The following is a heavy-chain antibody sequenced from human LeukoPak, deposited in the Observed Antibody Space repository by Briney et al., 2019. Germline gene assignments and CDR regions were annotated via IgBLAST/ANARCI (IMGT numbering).Heavy chain of an antibody. CDR1: GFTFSSYT. J-gene: IGHJ4*02. D-gene: IGHD3-22*01. V-gene: IGHV3-48*01. Sequence: GGSLRLSCAASGFTFSSYTMNWVRQAPGKGLEWVSYISSSSSTIYYADSVKGRFTISRDNAKNSLYLQMNSLRAEDTAVYYCAKGRIYDSSGYYYFDYWGQGTLVTVSS. CDR2: ISSSSSTI. CDR3: AKGRIYDSSGYYYFDY.